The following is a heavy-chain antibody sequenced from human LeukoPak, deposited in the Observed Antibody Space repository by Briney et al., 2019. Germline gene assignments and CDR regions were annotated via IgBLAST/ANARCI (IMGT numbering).Heavy chain of an antibody. V-gene: IGHV4-34*01. CDR1: GGSFGGYY. D-gene: IGHD1-1*01. Sequence: SETLSLTCAVYGGSFGGYYWSWIRQPPGKGLEWIGEINHSGSTNYNPSLKSRVTISVDTSKNQFSLKLSSVTAADTAVYYCARGRYGDYWGQGTLVTVSS. J-gene: IGHJ4*02. CDR3: ARGRYGDY. CDR2: INHSGST.